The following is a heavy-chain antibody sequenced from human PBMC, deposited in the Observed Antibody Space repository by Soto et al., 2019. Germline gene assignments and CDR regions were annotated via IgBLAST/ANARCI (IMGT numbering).Heavy chain of an antibody. CDR1: GGSMSSSGYA. D-gene: IGHD2-2*01. V-gene: IGHV4-31*03. J-gene: IGHJ5*02. Sequence: RSLTCIVAGGSMSSSGYAWSWIRQHPGKGWEWFGYIYYSGSTYYNPSLKSRVTISVDTSKNQFSLKLSSVTAADTAVYYCARGGLPGIVVVPAANKGIWFDRWGQGTLVTVSS. CDR2: IYYSGST. CDR3: ARGGLPGIVVVPAANKGIWFDR.